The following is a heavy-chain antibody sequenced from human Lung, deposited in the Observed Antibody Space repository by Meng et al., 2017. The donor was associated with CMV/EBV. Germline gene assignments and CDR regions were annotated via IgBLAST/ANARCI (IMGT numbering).Heavy chain of an antibody. V-gene: IGHV1-46*02. J-gene: IGHJ4*02. CDR3: AKSYYGSYESLDD. CDR2: SNARGGTT. CDR1: GYNFNNYY. D-gene: IGHD3-10*01. Sequence: CKTSGYNFNNYYMHWVRQAPGHGLEWMGISNARGGTTTYAQKFQGRVTMTRDTSTSTLYMELSSLRSEDTAVYYCAKSYYGSYESLDDWGQGTLVTVSS.